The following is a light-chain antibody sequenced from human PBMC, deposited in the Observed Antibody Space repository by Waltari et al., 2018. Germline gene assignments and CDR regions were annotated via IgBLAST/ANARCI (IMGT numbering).Light chain of an antibody. CDR3: QQYYSTPRT. V-gene: IGKV4-1*01. CDR1: QGLLYSSINKHY. Sequence: DIVMTQSPDSLAVSLGDGATINCNSRQGLLYSSINKHYLAWYKKNPGHTPKLLIYWASSREAGVPALFRSSGSVTDVTLTISSLQAEDVAVYYCQQYYSTPRTFGQGTKVEIK. CDR2: WAS. J-gene: IGKJ1*01.